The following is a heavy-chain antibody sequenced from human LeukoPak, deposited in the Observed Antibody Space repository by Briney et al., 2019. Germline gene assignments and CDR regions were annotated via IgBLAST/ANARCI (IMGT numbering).Heavy chain of an antibody. J-gene: IGHJ4*02. V-gene: IGHV1-18*01. CDR1: GYTFTSYG. CDR2: ISAYNGNT. Sequence: ASVKVSCKASGYTFTSYGISWVRQAPGQGLEWMGWISAYNGNTNYAQKLQGRVTMTTDTSTSTAYMELRGLRSDDTAVYYCARGQGIAVAGNPFDYWGQGTLVTVSS. CDR3: ARGQGIAVAGNPFDY. D-gene: IGHD6-19*01.